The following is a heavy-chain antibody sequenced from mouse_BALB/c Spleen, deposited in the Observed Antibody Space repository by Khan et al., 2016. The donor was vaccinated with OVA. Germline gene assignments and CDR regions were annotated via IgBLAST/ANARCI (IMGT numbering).Heavy chain of an antibody. Sequence: QVQLQQSGPELVRPGVSVKISCKGSGYTFTDYAMYWVKQSHAKSLEWIGLISTYSGSTNYNQKFKGKVTMTVDKSSSAAYMELARLTSEASAIYYGARPAYDGYYDYWGQGTTLTVSS. D-gene: IGHD2-3*01. CDR1: GYTFTDYA. CDR3: ARPAYDGYYDY. CDR2: ISTYSGST. V-gene: IGHV1S137*01. J-gene: IGHJ2*01.